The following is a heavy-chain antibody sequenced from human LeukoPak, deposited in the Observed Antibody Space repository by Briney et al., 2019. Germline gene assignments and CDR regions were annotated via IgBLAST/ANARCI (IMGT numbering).Heavy chain of an antibody. V-gene: IGHV4-59*01. D-gene: IGHD1-26*01. CDR2: IHFRGST. CDR3: ARSGADRGGWTY. Sequence: SETLSLTCTVSDGSISHYYSSWIRQPPGRGLEWIGYIHFRGSTNYNPSLKSRVTISIDTSKNQFSLNLSSVTAEDTAVYYCARSGADRGGWTYWGQGTLVTVSS. CDR1: DGSISHYY. J-gene: IGHJ4*02.